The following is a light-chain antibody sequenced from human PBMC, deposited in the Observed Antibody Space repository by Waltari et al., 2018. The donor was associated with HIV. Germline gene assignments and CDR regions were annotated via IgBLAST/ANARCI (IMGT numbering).Light chain of an antibody. CDR1: QSVSNSY. CDR2: GTS. Sequence: EIVLTQSPGTLSLSPGERATLSCRASQSVSNSYLAWYQQKPGQAPRLLIYGTSSRATGIPDRFSGSGSGTDFTLTISRLEPEDFAVYYCQQYRGSPGFPFGPGTKVDI. CDR3: QQYRGSPGFP. V-gene: IGKV3-20*01. J-gene: IGKJ3*01.